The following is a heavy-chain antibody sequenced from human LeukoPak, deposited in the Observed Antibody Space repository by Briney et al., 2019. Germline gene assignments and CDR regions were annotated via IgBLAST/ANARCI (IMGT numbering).Heavy chain of an antibody. CDR2: ISSSSSYI. CDR1: GFTFSSYS. J-gene: IGHJ4*02. D-gene: IGHD2-15*01. V-gene: IGHV3-21*01. CDR3: HVGYCSGGSCYYLDY. Sequence: GGSLRLSCAASGFTFSSYSMNWVRQAPGKGLEWVSSISSSSSYIYYADSVKGRFTISRDNAKNSLYLQMNSLRAEDTAVYYCHVGYCSGGSCYYLDYWGQGTLVTVSS.